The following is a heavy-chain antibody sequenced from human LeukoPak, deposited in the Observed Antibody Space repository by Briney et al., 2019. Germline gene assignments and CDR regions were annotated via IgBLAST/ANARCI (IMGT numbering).Heavy chain of an antibody. CDR1: GFTFSSYA. CDR3: AKGVVVTAIDY. V-gene: IGHV3-23*01. Sequence: GGSLRLSCAASGFTFSSYAMSWVRQAPGKGLEWVSAIVSSGDSTYYADSVKGRFTISRDNSKNTLYLQMNSLRAEDTAVYYCAKGVVVTAIDYWGQGTLVTVSS. CDR2: IVSSGDST. D-gene: IGHD2-21*02. J-gene: IGHJ4*02.